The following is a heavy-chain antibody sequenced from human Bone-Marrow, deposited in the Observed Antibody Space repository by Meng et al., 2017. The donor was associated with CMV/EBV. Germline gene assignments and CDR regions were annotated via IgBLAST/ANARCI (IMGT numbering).Heavy chain of an antibody. D-gene: IGHD6-6*01. J-gene: IGHJ5*02. CDR1: GFTFSCYA. V-gene: IGHV3-30-3*01. Sequence: GESLKISCAASGFTFSCYAMHWVRQAPGKGLEWVAVISYDGSNNYYADSVKGRFTISRDNSKNTLYLQMNSLRAEDTAVYYCARVGIAARLGWFDPWGQGTLVTVSS. CDR3: ARVGIAARLGWFDP. CDR2: ISYDGSNN.